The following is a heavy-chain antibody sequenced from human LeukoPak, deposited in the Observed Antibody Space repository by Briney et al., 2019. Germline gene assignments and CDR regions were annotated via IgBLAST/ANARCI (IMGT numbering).Heavy chain of an antibody. V-gene: IGHV3-53*01. Sequence: GGSLRLSCAASGFTVSSNYMSRVRQAPGKGLEWVSVIYSGGSTYYADSVKGRFTISRDNSKNTLYLQMNSLRAEDTAVYYCAISSGWYVFDYWGQGTLVTVSS. J-gene: IGHJ4*02. CDR2: IYSGGST. CDR1: GFTVSSNY. D-gene: IGHD6-19*01. CDR3: AISSGWYVFDY.